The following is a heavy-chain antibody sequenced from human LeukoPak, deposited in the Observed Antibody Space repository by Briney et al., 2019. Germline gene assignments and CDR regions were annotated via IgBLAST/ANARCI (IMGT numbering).Heavy chain of an antibody. CDR2: INQDGSEE. CDR3: VRDGGVSGYDLLDY. Sequence: GGSLRLSCAASGFTFSNYWMTWVRQAPGKGLEWVAHINQDGSEEHYMDSVKARFTISRDNAKNSLSLQMNSLRAEDTAVYYCVRDGGVSGYDLLDYWGQGTLVTVSP. J-gene: IGHJ4*02. V-gene: IGHV3-7*01. D-gene: IGHD5-12*01. CDR1: GFTFSNYW.